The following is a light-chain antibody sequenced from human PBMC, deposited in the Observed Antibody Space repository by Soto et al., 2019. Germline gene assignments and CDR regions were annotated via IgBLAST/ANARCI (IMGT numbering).Light chain of an antibody. Sequence: QSVLTQPPSASGSPGQSVTISCTGTSSDVGGYNYVSWYQQHPGKAPKLMIYEVSKRPSGVPDLVSGSKSGNTASLTVSVLQGEDEADYDCSSYAGSNNLVFGTGTKLTVL. V-gene: IGLV2-8*01. CDR3: SSYAGSNNLV. CDR2: EVS. J-gene: IGLJ1*01. CDR1: SSDVGGYNY.